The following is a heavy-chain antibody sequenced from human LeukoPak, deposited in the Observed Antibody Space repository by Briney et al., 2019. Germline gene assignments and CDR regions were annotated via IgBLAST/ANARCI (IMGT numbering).Heavy chain of an antibody. D-gene: IGHD2-8*01. V-gene: IGHV1-8*03. J-gene: IGHJ4*02. CDR2: MNPNSGNT. Sequence: ASVKVSCKASGYTFSSYGIGWVRQATGQGLEWMGWMNPNSGNTGYAQKFQGRVTITRNTSISTAYMELSSLRSEDTAVYYCARSMVHFDYWGQGTLVTVSS. CDR3: ARSMVHFDY. CDR1: GYTFSSYG.